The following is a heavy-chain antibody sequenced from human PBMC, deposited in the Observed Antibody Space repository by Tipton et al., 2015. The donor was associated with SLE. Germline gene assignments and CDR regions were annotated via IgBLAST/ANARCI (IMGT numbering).Heavy chain of an antibody. Sequence: TLSLTCTVSGDSIGSYYWNWIRQPPGKGLEWIGYVYYSGGTNYNPSLKSRVTISVDTSKNQFSLNLRSVTAADTAVYYCARDLYGGATRLDYWGQGTLVTVSS. CDR2: VYYSGGT. D-gene: IGHD1-26*01. J-gene: IGHJ4*02. CDR3: ARDLYGGATRLDY. CDR1: GDSIGSYY. V-gene: IGHV4-59*01.